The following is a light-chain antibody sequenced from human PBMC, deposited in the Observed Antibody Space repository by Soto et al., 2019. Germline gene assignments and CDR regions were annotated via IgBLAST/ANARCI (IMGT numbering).Light chain of an antibody. CDR3: QQYHSWPYT. V-gene: IGKV3-15*01. Sequence: EIVMTQSPATLSVSPGEGATLYCRASQSVRYNLAWYQQVPAQPPRLLIFDASTRATGIPARFIGSGSGTEFSHTVSSPQSEDLAVYYCQQYHSWPYTFGQGTKL. CDR2: DAS. CDR1: QSVRYN. J-gene: IGKJ2*01.